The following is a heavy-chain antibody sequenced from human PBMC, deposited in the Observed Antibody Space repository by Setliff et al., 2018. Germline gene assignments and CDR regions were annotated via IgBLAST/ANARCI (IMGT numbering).Heavy chain of an antibody. CDR3: ARTPNGGGAAAVARRAVYYYYMDV. V-gene: IGHV1-2*02. J-gene: IGHJ6*03. D-gene: IGHD6-13*01. CDR1: GYTFTGDF. Sequence: ASVKVSCKASGYTFTGDFLHWVRQAPGQGLEWMGWINPNSGGTNYAQKFQGRVTMTRDTSISTAYMELSRLRSDDTAVYYCARTPNGGGAAAVARRAVYYYYMDVWGKGTTVTVSS. CDR2: INPNSGGT.